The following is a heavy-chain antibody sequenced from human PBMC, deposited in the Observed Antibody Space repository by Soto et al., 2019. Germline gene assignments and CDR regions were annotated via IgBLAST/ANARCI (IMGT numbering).Heavy chain of an antibody. D-gene: IGHD3-22*01. CDR3: ARDMRTMIDTDPDFDY. Sequence: PSQTLSLTCAISGDSVSSNSAAWNWIRQSPSRGLEWLGRTYYRSKWYNDYAVSVKSRITINPDTSKNQFSLQLNSVTPEDTAVYYCARDMRTMIDTDPDFDYWGQGTLVTVSS. CDR1: GDSVSSNSAA. V-gene: IGHV6-1*01. CDR2: TYYRSKWYN. J-gene: IGHJ4*02.